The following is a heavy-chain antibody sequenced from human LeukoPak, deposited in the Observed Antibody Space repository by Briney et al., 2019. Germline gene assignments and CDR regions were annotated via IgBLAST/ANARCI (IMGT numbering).Heavy chain of an antibody. J-gene: IGHJ4*02. Sequence: PSETLSLTCAVYGGSFSGYYWSWIRQPPGKGLEWIGEINHSGSTNYNPSLKSRVTISVDTSKNQFSLKLSSVTAADTAVYYCASSSSWYYFDYWGQGTLATVSS. V-gene: IGHV4-34*01. CDR3: ASSSSWYYFDY. CDR1: GGSFSGYY. D-gene: IGHD6-13*01. CDR2: INHSGST.